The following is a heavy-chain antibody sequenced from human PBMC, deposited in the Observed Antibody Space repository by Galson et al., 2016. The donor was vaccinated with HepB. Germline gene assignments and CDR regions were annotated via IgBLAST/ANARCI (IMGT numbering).Heavy chain of an antibody. D-gene: IGHD2-2*01. CDR3: LKSGYCGITDCFHAFDI. Sequence: SLRLSCAASTFALRNYAMSWVRQPPGKGLEWVSTLRGRGSTTFYADSVKGRFTISRDNSKNTVYLQMSSLRPEDSATYYCLKSGYCGITDCFHAFDIWGQGTMVTVSS. J-gene: IGHJ3*02. V-gene: IGHV3-23*01. CDR1: TFALRNYA. CDR2: LRGRGSTT.